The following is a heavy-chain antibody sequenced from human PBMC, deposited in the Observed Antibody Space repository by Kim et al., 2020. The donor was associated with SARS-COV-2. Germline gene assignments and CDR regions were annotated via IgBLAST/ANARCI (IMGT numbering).Heavy chain of an antibody. J-gene: IGHJ4*02. CDR1: GYTFTSYG. CDR2: ISAYNGNT. D-gene: IGHD3-10*01. CDR3: ARELLWFGEPLKYFDY. V-gene: IGHV1-18*01. Sequence: ASVKVSCKASGYTFTSYGISWVRQAPGQGLEWMGWISAYNGNTNYAQKLQGRVTMTTDTSTSTAYMELRSLRSDDTAVYYCARELLWFGEPLKYFDYWGQGTLVTVSS.